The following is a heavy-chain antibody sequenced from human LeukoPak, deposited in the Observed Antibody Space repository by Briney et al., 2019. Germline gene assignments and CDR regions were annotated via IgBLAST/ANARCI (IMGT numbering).Heavy chain of an antibody. J-gene: IGHJ4*02. V-gene: IGHV1-18*01. D-gene: IGHD3-16*01. CDR2: ISPYKGNT. CDR1: GYTFNSFG. Sequence: ASVKVSCKASGYTFNSFGISWVRQAPGQGLEWMGWISPYKGNTKYADKVQGRVTMTTDTSTSTAYMEMRSLRSDDTAVYYCARDSLSWGASSYLDYWGQGTLVTVSS. CDR3: ARDSLSWGASSYLDY.